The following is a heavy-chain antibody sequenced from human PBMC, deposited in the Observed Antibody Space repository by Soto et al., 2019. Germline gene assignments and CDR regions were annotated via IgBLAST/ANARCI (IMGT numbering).Heavy chain of an antibody. D-gene: IGHD6-19*01. CDR1: GFTFNNYA. J-gene: IGHJ1*01. V-gene: IGHV3-30-3*01. CDR2: ISYDGSNK. Sequence: QEQLVESGGGVVQPGRSLRLSCAASGFTFNNYAMHWVRQAPGKGLEWVAVISYDGSNKYYADSVKGRFTISRDNSKNPLYLQMNSLRAEDAAVYYCATASDGWYGYFQHWGQGTLVSVSS. CDR3: ATASDGWYGYFQH.